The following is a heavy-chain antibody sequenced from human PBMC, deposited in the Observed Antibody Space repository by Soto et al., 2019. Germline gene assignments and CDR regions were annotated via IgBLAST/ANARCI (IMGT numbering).Heavy chain of an antibody. Sequence: PSETLSLTCTVSVGSISSYYWSWIRQPAGKGLEWIGRIYTSGSTNYNPSLKSRVTMSVDTSKNQFSLKLSSVTAADTAVYYCARDQYSSSWGSYYYYGMDVWGQGTTVTVSS. J-gene: IGHJ6*02. CDR3: ARDQYSSSWGSYYYYGMDV. CDR1: VGSISSYY. V-gene: IGHV4-4*07. CDR2: IYTSGST. D-gene: IGHD6-13*01.